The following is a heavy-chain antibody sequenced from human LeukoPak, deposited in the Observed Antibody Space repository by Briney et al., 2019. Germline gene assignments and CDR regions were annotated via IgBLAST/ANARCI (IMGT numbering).Heavy chain of an antibody. CDR1: GGSFGGYY. V-gene: IGHV4-34*01. CDR3: ARQEVILFDY. D-gene: IGHD3-16*01. J-gene: IGHJ4*02. CDR2: INHSGST. Sequence: PSETLSLTCAVYGGSFGGYYWSWIRQPPGKGLEWIGEINHSGSTNYNPSLKSRVTISVDTSKNQFSLKLSSVTAADTAVYYCARQEVILFDYWGQGTLVTVSS.